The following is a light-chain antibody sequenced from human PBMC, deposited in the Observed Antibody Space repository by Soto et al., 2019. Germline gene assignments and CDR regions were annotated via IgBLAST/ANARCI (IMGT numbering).Light chain of an antibody. Sequence: EIVLTQSPGTLSLSPGERATLSCRASQSVSSSYLAWYQQKPGQAPRLLIYGASSRATGIPDRFSGSGSGTDFTLTISRLEPEDFAVYYCQQYGSSPFNFVPGPKVDIK. V-gene: IGKV3-20*01. J-gene: IGKJ3*01. CDR1: QSVSSSY. CDR2: GAS. CDR3: QQYGSSPFN.